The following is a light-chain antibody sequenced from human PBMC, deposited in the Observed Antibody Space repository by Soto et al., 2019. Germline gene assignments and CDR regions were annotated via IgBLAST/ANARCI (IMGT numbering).Light chain of an antibody. CDR1: QSVSSY. Sequence: EIVLTQSPATLSLSPGERATLSCRASQSVSSYLAWYQQNPGQAPRLLIYDASNRATGIPARFSGSGSGTDFTLTISSLEPEDFAVYYCQQRSNWTFGGGTKVEI. J-gene: IGKJ4*01. CDR3: QQRSNWT. V-gene: IGKV3-11*01. CDR2: DAS.